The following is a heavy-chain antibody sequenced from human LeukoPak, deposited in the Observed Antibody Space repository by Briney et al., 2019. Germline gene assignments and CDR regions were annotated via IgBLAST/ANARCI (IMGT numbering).Heavy chain of an antibody. CDR1: GHTFTGYY. V-gene: IGHV1-2*02. Sequence: ASVKVSCKASGHTFTGYYMHWMRQAPGQGLEWMGWINPNSGGTNYAQKFQGRVTMTRDTSISTACMELSRLRSDDTAVYYCARDRGYYDSSGYYYGGDFDYWGQGTLVTVSS. J-gene: IGHJ4*02. D-gene: IGHD3-22*01. CDR2: INPNSGGT. CDR3: ARDRGYYDSSGYYYGGDFDY.